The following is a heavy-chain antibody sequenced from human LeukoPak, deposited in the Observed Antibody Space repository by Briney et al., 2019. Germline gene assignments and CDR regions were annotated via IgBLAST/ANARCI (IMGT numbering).Heavy chain of an antibody. D-gene: IGHD2-8*02. Sequence: TGXXLRLSCAASGFTFSSYAMSWVREATGKGGECVSAISGIGGSTYYADSVKCPFTISRDNSKNTLYLQMNSLRAEDTAVYYCAKLATLVVPLDYWGQGTLVTVSS. CDR1: GFTFSSYA. J-gene: IGHJ4*02. CDR2: ISGIGGST. V-gene: IGHV3-23*01. CDR3: AKLATLVVPLDY.